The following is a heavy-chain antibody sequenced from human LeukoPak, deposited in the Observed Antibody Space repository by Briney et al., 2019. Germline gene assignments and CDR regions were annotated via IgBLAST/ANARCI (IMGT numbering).Heavy chain of an antibody. CDR3: ARENTIFGVVIEGYYYYMDV. D-gene: IGHD3-3*01. CDR2: IYYSGST. Sequence: SETLSLTCTVSGGSISSSSYYWGWIRQPPGKGLEWIGSIYYSGSTYYNPSLKSRVTISVDTSKNQFSLKLSSVTAADTAVYYCARENTIFGVVIEGYYYYMDVWGKGTTVTVSS. V-gene: IGHV4-39*07. CDR1: GGSISSSSYY. J-gene: IGHJ6*03.